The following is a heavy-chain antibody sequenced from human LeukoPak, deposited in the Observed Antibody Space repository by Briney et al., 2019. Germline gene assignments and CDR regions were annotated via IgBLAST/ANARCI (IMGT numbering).Heavy chain of an antibody. CDR3: AGGARGYNWYFDL. V-gene: IGHV3-48*03. CDR1: GFTFSNYE. CDR2: ISSSSIFI. J-gene: IGHJ2*01. D-gene: IGHD3-16*01. Sequence: GGSLRLSCAASGFTFSNYEMNWVRQAPGKGLEWVSHISSSSIFIYYADSVKGRFTISRDNAKNSLYLQINSLRPEDTAVYYCAGGARGYNWYFDLWGRGTLVTVSS.